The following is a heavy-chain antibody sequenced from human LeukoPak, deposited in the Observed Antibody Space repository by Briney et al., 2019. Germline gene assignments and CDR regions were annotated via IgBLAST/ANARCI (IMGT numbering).Heavy chain of an antibody. V-gene: IGHV4-59*01. CDR2: IYYSGST. D-gene: IGHD3-22*01. CDR1: GGSIGSYY. Sequence: SETLSLTCTVSGGSIGSYYWSWIRQPPGKGLEWIGYIYYSGSTNYNPSLKSRVTISVDTSKNQFSLRLSSVTAADTAVYYCASSFPYYYDSSGYYNYWGQGTLVTVSS. CDR3: ASSFPYYYDSSGYYNY. J-gene: IGHJ4*02.